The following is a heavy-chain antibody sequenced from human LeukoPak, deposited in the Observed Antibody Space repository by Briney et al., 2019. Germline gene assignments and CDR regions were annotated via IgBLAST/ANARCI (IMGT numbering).Heavy chain of an antibody. J-gene: IGHJ5*02. CDR1: GFTFRDHA. V-gene: IGHV3-23*01. D-gene: IGHD2-15*01. CDR2: ISGSGGST. CDR3: AKGRVVAAKGPNWFDP. Sequence: GGSPRLSCTASGFTFRDHAMGWARQAPGKGLEWVSAISGSGGSTYYADSVKGRFTISRDNSKNTLYLQMNSLRAEDTAVYYCAKGRVVAAKGPNWFDPWGQGTLVTVSS.